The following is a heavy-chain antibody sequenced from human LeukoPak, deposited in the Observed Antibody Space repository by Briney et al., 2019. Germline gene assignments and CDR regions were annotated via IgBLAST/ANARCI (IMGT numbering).Heavy chain of an antibody. V-gene: IGHV3-30*18. D-gene: IGHD3-10*01. J-gene: IGHJ3*02. Sequence: GGSLRLSCAASGFTFSSYGMHWVRQAPGKGLEWVAVISYDGSNKYYADSVKGRFTISRDNSKNTLYLQMNSLRAEDTAVYYCAEGEEGYGGPKVAFDIWSQGTMVTVSS. CDR1: GFTFSSYG. CDR3: AEGEEGYGGPKVAFDI. CDR2: ISYDGSNK.